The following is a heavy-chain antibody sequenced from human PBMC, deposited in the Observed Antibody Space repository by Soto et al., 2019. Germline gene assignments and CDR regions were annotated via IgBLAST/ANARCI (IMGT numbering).Heavy chain of an antibody. D-gene: IGHD2-2*01. CDR2: MSYDGSNK. CDR1: VFTFSSYA. J-gene: IGHJ6*02. CDR3: AKDDIVVVEAAVHFSYVMEL. V-gene: IGHV3-30*18. Sequence: WGTLRLSCAFSVFTFSSYALHWGRQAPGKGLEWVAVMSYDGSNKYYANSAKGRCTISSHNTKKTLYLQKNSLIADAAAVYYYAKDDIVVVEAAVHFSYVMELWGQGTPVTVSS.